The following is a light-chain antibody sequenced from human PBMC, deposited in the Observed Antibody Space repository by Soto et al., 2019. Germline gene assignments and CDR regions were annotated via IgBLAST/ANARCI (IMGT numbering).Light chain of an antibody. V-gene: IGLV1-51*01. CDR3: GTWHFGLSAVV. CDR2: DNN. Sequence: QSVLTQPPSVSAAPGQKVTISCSGNTSNIGNNYVSWYQQFPGTAPNLLIFDNNKRPSGIPDRFSGSKSGTSATLDITRLQTGDEYDYYFGTWHFGLSAVVFGGGTKLTVL. CDR1: TSNIGNNY. J-gene: IGLJ2*01.